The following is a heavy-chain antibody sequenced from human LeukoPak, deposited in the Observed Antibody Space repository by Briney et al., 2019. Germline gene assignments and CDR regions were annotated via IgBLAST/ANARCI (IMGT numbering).Heavy chain of an antibody. V-gene: IGHV3-11*04. D-gene: IGHD5-18*01. CDR2: ISTSGSIT. Sequence: PGGSLRPSCAASGFIFSDYYMSWIRQAPAKGLEWVSHISTSGSITYYADSVKGRLTISRDNAKNSLYLQMNSLRAEDTAVYYCARGRYSYGYTFDYWGQGTLVTVSS. J-gene: IGHJ4*02. CDR3: ARGRYSYGYTFDY. CDR1: GFIFSDYY.